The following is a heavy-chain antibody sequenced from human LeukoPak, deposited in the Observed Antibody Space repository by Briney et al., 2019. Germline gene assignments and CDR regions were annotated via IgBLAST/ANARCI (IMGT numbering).Heavy chain of an antibody. J-gene: IGHJ4*02. V-gene: IGHV1-18*01. Sequence: GASVKVSCKASGGTFSNYAINWVRQAPGQGLEWVGWIRGDNGNTNYAQKFQGRVTMSTDTSTSTAYMELRSLGSDETAVFYCARVDLLTGYYFFDYWGQGTLVTVSS. CDR2: IRGDNGNT. CDR1: GGTFSNYA. D-gene: IGHD3-9*01. CDR3: ARVDLLTGYYFFDY.